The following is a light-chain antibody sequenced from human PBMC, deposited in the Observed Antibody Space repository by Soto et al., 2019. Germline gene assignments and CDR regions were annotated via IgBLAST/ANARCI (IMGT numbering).Light chain of an antibody. CDR2: DAS. J-gene: IGKJ5*01. CDR1: QSVNSY. V-gene: IGKV3-11*01. CDR3: QQRTNWPSST. Sequence: EIVWTQSPATLSLSPGERATLSCRASQSVNSYLAWYQHKPGQAPRLLIHDASNRATGIPARFSGSGSGTDFTLTISSLEPEDFAVYYCQQRTNWPSSTFGQGTRLEIK.